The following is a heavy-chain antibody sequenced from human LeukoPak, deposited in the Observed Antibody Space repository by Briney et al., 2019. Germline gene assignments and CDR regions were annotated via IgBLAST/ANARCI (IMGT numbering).Heavy chain of an antibody. CDR3: ARCSPGDSSNFYAVLQY. Sequence: GASVKVSCKASGYTFTSHYMHWVRQAPGQGLEWMGIINPSGGSTSYAQKFQGRVTMTRDMSTNTVYMELSSLRSEDTAVYYCARCSPGDSSNFYAVLQYWGQGTQVTVST. CDR1: GYTFTSHY. J-gene: IGHJ4*02. CDR2: INPSGGST. D-gene: IGHD3-22*01. V-gene: IGHV1-46*01.